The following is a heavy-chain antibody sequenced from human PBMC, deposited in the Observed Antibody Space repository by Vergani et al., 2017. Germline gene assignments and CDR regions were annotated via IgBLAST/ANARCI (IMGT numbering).Heavy chain of an antibody. Sequence: QVQLVQSGAEVKKPGASVKVSCKASGYTFTSYGISWVRQAPGQGLEWMGIINPSGGSTSYAQKFQGRVTMTRDTSTSTVYMELSSLRSEDTAVYYCARDAIYIGDIAVAGTFDYWGQGTLVTVSS. CDR3: ARDAIYIGDIAVAGTFDY. CDR2: INPSGGST. J-gene: IGHJ4*02. CDR1: GYTFTSYG. V-gene: IGHV1-46*01. D-gene: IGHD6-19*01.